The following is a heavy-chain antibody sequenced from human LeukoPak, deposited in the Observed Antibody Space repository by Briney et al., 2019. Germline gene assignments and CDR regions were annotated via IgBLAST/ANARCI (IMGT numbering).Heavy chain of an antibody. CDR3: TRTTTTADWYFDL. J-gene: IGHJ2*01. CDR1: GFTFSNYW. CDR2: INSDGSST. Sequence: GGSLRLSCAVSGFTFSNYWMYWVRQAPGKRLVWVARINSDGSSTTYADSVEGRFTISRDNTKSMLHLQMHSLRVDDSAVYLCTRTTTTADWYFDLWGRGTLVTVSS. D-gene: IGHD1-1*01. V-gene: IGHV3-74*01.